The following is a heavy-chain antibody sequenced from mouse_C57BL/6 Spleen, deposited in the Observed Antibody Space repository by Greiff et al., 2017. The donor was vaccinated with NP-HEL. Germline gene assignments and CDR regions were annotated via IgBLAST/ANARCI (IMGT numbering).Heavy chain of an antibody. CDR1: GYTFTDYN. CDR3: ARRSYGNYLDY. V-gene: IGHV1-18*01. Sequence: DVKLQESGPELVKPGASVKIPCKASGYTFTDYNMDWVKQSHGKSLEWIGDINPNNGGTIYNQKFKGKATLTVDKSSSTAYMELRSLTSEDTAVYYCARRSYGNYLDYWGQGTTLTVSS. D-gene: IGHD2-1*01. CDR2: INPNNGGT. J-gene: IGHJ2*01.